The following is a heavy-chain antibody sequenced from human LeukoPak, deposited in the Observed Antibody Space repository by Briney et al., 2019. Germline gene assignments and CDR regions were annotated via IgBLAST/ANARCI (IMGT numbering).Heavy chain of an antibody. CDR1: GGSISSSSYY. D-gene: IGHD6-6*01. Sequence: SETLSLTCTVSGGSISSSSYYWGWIRQPPGKGLEWIGSIYYSGSTYYNPSLKSRVTISVDTSKNQFSLKLSSVTDADTAVYYCARRVLAARPGGGSFDYWGQGTLVTVSS. CDR2: IYYSGST. V-gene: IGHV4-39*01. CDR3: ARRVLAARPGGGSFDY. J-gene: IGHJ4*02.